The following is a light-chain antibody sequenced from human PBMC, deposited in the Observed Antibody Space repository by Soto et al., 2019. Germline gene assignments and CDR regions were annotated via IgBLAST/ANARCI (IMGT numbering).Light chain of an antibody. Sequence: DIQMTQFPSTLSASVGDRVTITCRASQSIRSCLAWYQQKPGKAPKLLIYDGSSLQSGVPSGFSGSGSGTEFTLPINSLQPDDFATYYCQQYSAYPYTFGQGTKVETK. CDR1: QSIRSC. V-gene: IGKV1-5*01. CDR2: DGS. CDR3: QQYSAYPYT. J-gene: IGKJ2*01.